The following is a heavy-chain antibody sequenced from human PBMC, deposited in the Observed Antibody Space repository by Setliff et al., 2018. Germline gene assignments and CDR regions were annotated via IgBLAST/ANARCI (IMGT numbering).Heavy chain of an antibody. J-gene: IGHJ3*02. Sequence: GESLTISCKGSGYSFTNYWIGWVRQMPGKGLEWMGIIYPGDSNTRYSPSFQGQVTISVDKSISTAYLQWSSLKASDTAMFYCARFCSSTSCPGAFDIWGQGRMVTVSS. V-gene: IGHV5-51*01. CDR3: ARFCSSTSCPGAFDI. CDR1: GYSFTNYW. CDR2: IYPGDSNT. D-gene: IGHD2-2*01.